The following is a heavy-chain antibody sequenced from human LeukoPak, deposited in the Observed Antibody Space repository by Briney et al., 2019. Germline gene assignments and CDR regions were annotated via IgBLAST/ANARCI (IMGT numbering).Heavy chain of an antibody. J-gene: IGHJ4*02. D-gene: IGHD5-12*01. CDR3: AKSATKYSGYDEYYFDY. CDR1: GFTFSSYG. V-gene: IGHV3-30*18. CDR2: ISYDGSNK. Sequence: PGGSLRLSCAAFGFTFSSYGMHWVRQAPGKGLEWVAVISYDGSNKYYADSVKGRFTISRDNSKNTLYLQMNSLRAEDTAVYYCAKSATKYSGYDEYYFDYWGQGTLVTVSS.